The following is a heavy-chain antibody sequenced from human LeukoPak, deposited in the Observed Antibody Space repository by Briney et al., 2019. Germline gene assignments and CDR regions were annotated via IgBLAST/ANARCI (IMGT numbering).Heavy chain of an antibody. CDR3: ARLRGYSGYDLRGWFDP. CDR2: IIPIFGTA. Sequence: SVKVSCKASGGTFSSYAISWVRQAPGQGLEWMGGIIPIFGTANYAQKFQGRVAITADKSTSTAYMELSSLRSEDTAVYYCARLRGYSGYDLRGWFDPWGQGTLVTVSS. V-gene: IGHV1-69*06. J-gene: IGHJ5*02. D-gene: IGHD5-12*01. CDR1: GGTFSSYA.